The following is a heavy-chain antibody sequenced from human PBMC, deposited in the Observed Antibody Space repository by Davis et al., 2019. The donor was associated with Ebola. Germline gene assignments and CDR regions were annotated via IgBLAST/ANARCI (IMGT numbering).Heavy chain of an antibody. Sequence: GESLKISCGASGFSFSTAWMNWVRLVPGKGLEWVGRLNTKTDEGILDYAEPVKGRFIMSRDDARNTMSLHMSNLKTEDTGVYYCATDEGGSRYWGQGSRVIVSS. CDR1: GFSFSTAW. D-gene: IGHD1-26*01. CDR3: ATDEGGSRY. CDR2: LNTKTDEGIL. V-gene: IGHV3-15*07. J-gene: IGHJ4*02.